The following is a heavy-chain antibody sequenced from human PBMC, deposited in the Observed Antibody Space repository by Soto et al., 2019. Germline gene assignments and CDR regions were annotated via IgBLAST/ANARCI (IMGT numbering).Heavy chain of an antibody. J-gene: IGHJ4*02. CDR2: IFFTGNI. Sequence: SSETLSLTCTVSGASLSTISYYWGWIRQPPGKGLEWVGSIFFTGNIYYNPSLKSRVTISVDTSKNHFSLSLSSLTASDTAVYYCARGGEAVADYWGQGTLVTVSS. D-gene: IGHD6-19*01. CDR3: ARGGEAVADY. CDR1: GASLSTISYY. V-gene: IGHV4-39*02.